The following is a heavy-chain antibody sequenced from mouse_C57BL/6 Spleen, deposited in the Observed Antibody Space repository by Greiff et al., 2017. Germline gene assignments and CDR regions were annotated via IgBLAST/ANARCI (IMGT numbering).Heavy chain of an antibody. V-gene: IGHV6-3*01. CDR3: TLTAPFAY. CDR1: GFTFSNYW. CDR2: IRLKSDNYAT. J-gene: IGHJ3*01. Sequence: EVKLQESGGGLVQPGGSMKLSCVASGFTFSNYWMNWVRQSPEKGLEWVAQIRLKSDNYATHYAESVKGRFTISRDDSKSSVYLQMNNLRAEDTGIYYCTLTAPFAYWGQGTLVTVSA. D-gene: IGHD4-1*01.